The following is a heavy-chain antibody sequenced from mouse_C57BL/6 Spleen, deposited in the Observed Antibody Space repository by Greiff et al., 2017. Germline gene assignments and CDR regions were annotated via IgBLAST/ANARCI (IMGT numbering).Heavy chain of an antibody. CDR3: AGCPHYYGSSWYFDV. Sequence: QVQLKQPGAELVKPGASVKLSCQASGYTFTSYWMHWVKQRPGQGLEWIGMIHPSSGSTNYNEKFKSKATLTVDKSSSTAYMLLSSLTSEDAAVYYCAGCPHYYGSSWYFDVWGTGTTGTVSS. J-gene: IGHJ1*03. CDR2: IHPSSGST. V-gene: IGHV1-64*01. D-gene: IGHD1-1*01. CDR1: GYTFTSYW.